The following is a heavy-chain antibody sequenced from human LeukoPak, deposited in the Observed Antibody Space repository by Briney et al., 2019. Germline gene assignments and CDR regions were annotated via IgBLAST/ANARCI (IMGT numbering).Heavy chain of an antibody. CDR2: IYYSGST. D-gene: IGHD1-26*01. J-gene: IGHJ3*02. CDR1: GGSISSYY. Sequence: PSETLSLTCTVSGGSISSYYWSWIRQPPGKGLEWIGYIYYSGSTNYNPSLKSRDTISVDTSKNQFSLKLSSVTAADTAVYYCAAGGSGSYPDAFDIWGQGTMVTVSS. V-gene: IGHV4-59*01. CDR3: AAGGSGSYPDAFDI.